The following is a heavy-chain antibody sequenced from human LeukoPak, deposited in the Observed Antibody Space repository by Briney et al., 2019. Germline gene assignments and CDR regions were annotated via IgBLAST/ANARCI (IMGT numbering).Heavy chain of an antibody. Sequence: SETLSLTCTVSGGSISSSSYYWGWIRQPPGKGLEWIGSIYYSGSTHYNPSLKSRVTISLDTSKNQFSLKLSSVTAADTAVYYCARDGEMATIENYFEYWGQGTLVTVSS. CDR1: GGSISSSSYY. D-gene: IGHD5-24*01. J-gene: IGHJ4*02. CDR2: IYYSGST. CDR3: ARDGEMATIENYFEY. V-gene: IGHV4-39*07.